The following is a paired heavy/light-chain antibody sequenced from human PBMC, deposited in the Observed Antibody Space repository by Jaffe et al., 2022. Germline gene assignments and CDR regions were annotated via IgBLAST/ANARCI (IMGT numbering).Light chain of an antibody. J-gene: IGLJ3*02. CDR2: YTN. Sequence: QTVVTQEPSFSVSPGGTVTLTCGLSSGSVSTSYYPSWFQQTPGQAPRTLIYYTNTRSSGVPDRFSGSILGNKAALTITGAQADDESDYYCVLYMGSGIWVFGGGTKLTVL. V-gene: IGLV8-61*01. CDR3: VLYMGSGIWV. CDR1: SGSVSTSYY.
Heavy chain of an antibody. CDR2: VSGSGGVT. J-gene: IGHJ6*03. CDR3: AKGGPGSSPYYIDV. CDR1: GFTFSSNA. V-gene: IGHV3-23*01. Sequence: EVQLLESGGGLVQPGGSLRLSCAASGFTFSSNAMGWVRQAPGQGLEWVSSVSGSGGVTKYADSVKGRFAISRDNSKNTLYLQMNSLTAEDTAVYYCAKGGPGSSPYYIDVWGKGTTVTVSS. D-gene: IGHD3-10*01.